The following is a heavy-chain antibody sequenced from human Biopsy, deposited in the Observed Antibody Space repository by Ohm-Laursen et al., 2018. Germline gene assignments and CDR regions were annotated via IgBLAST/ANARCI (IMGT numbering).Heavy chain of an antibody. J-gene: IGHJ4*02. V-gene: IGHV4-39*01. CDR2: VYHSGTT. D-gene: IGHD5-24*01. CDR3: ARHDGNGPFALDS. CDR1: GGSISSGSNY. Sequence: SDTLSLTCTVSGGSISSGSNYWAWIRQPPGKGLEWIGSVYHSGTTYYSPSLKSRVTISVDTSKNQLSLKVTSVTAADTAAYYCARHDGNGPFALDSWGQGTLVTASS.